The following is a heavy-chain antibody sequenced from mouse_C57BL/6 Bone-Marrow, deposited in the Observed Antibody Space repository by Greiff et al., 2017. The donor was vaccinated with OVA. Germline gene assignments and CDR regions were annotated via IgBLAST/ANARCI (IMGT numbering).Heavy chain of an antibody. V-gene: IGHV5-4*03. CDR1: GFTFSSYA. CDR3: ADYYGSSYGFAY. D-gene: IGHD1-1*01. Sequence: DVKLVESGGGLVKPGGSLKLSCAASGFTFSSYAMSWVRQTPEKRLEWVATISDGGSYTYYPDNVKGRFTISRDNAKNNLYLQMSHLKSEDTAMYYCADYYGSSYGFAYWGQGTLVTVSA. CDR2: ISDGGSYT. J-gene: IGHJ3*01.